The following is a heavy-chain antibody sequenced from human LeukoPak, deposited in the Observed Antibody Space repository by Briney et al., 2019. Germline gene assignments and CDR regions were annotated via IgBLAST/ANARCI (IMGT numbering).Heavy chain of an antibody. V-gene: IGHV1-8*01. J-gene: IGHJ4*02. D-gene: IGHD6-13*01. Sequence: VSVKVSCKASGYTFTSYDINWVRQATGQGLEWMGWMNPNSGNTGYAQKFQGRVTMTRNTSISTAYMELSSLRSEDTAVYYCARVPKGIAAAGLNTFDYWGQGTLVTVSS. CDR2: MNPNSGNT. CDR3: ARVPKGIAAAGLNTFDY. CDR1: GYTFTSYD.